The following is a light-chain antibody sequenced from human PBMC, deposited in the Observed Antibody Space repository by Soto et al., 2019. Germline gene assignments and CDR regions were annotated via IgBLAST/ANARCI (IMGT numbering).Light chain of an antibody. Sequence: EIVLTQSPGTLSLSPGERATLSCSASQNLGSSYLAWYQQKPGQAPRLLIYGASRRATGIPDRFSGSGSGQDFTLNIRRLETEDVAVYYGQHYLNYPAYRFGQGTKLEIK. CDR2: GAS. CDR1: QNLGSSY. CDR3: QHYLNYPAYR. J-gene: IGKJ2*03. V-gene: IGKV3-20*01.